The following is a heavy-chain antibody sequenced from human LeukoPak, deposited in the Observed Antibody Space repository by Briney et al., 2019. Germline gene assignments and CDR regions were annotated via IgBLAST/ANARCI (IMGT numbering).Heavy chain of an antibody. J-gene: IGHJ4*02. D-gene: IGHD3-16*02. Sequence: SQTLSLTCTVSGGSISSGGYCWSWIRQHPGKGLEWIGYIYYSGSTYYNPSLKSRVTISVDTSKNQFSLKLSSVTAADTAVYYCARIEKDYVWGSYRLSAEEYWGQGTLVTVSS. CDR3: ARIEKDYVWGSYRLSAEEY. CDR1: GGSISSGGYC. CDR2: IYYSGST. V-gene: IGHV4-31*03.